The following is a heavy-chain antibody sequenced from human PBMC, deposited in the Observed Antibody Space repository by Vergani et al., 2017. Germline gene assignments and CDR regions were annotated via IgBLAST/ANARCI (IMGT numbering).Heavy chain of an antibody. CDR2: IDPSDSYT. CDR1: GYSFTSYW. D-gene: IGHD5-24*01. J-gene: IGHJ4*02. V-gene: IGHV5-10-1*03. Sequence: EVQLVQSGAEVKKPGESLRISCKGSGYSFTSYWISWVRQMPGKGLEWMGRIDPSDSYTNYSPSFQGHVTISADKSISTAYLQWSSLKASDTAMYYCARQTGAPGWLQETYLDYWGQGTLVTVSS. CDR3: ARQTGAPGWLQETYLDY.